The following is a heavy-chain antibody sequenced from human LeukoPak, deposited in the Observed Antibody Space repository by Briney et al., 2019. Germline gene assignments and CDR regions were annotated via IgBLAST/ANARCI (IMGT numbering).Heavy chain of an antibody. V-gene: IGHV4-39*01. CDR3: ASGPVDTSYGSLRDVWNYFDY. Sequence: PSETLSLTCTVSGGSISSYYWSWIRQPPGKGLEWIGSIYYSGSTYYNPSLKSRVTISVDTSKNQFSLKLSSVTAADTAVYYCASGPVDTSYGSLRDVWNYFDYWGQGTLVTVSS. CDR1: GGSISSYY. D-gene: IGHD5-18*01. J-gene: IGHJ4*02. CDR2: IYYSGST.